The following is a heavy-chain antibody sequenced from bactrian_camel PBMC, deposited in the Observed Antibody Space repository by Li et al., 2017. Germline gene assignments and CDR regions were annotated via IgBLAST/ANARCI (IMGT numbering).Heavy chain of an antibody. V-gene: IGHV3S40*01. D-gene: IGHD3*01. CDR3: AAREWSTFQYCAGSSPWEPKSRDFGY. J-gene: IGHJ6*01. CDR2: ISMGGISE. Sequence: VQLVESGGGLVQPGGSLRLSCAASGFTFTNYAMSWVRQAPGKEREGITAISMGGISEYYADSVKGRFTISKDNAKNTVYLQMNSLRPEDTAMYYCAAREWSTFQYCAGSSPWEPKSRDFGYWGQGTQVTVS. CDR1: GFTFTNYA.